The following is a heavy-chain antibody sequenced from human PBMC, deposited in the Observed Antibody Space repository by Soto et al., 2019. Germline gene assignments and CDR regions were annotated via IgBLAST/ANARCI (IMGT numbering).Heavy chain of an antibody. Sequence: EVLLLESGGGLVQPGGSLRLSCAASGFTFSSYAMSWVRQAPGKGLEWVSAISGSGGSTYYADSVKGRFTISRDNSKNTLYLQMNSLRAEDTAVYYCAKVDTATSYYFDYWGQGTLVTVSS. CDR3: AKVDTATSYYFDY. V-gene: IGHV3-23*01. CDR2: ISGSGGST. J-gene: IGHJ4*02. CDR1: GFTFSSYA. D-gene: IGHD5-18*01.